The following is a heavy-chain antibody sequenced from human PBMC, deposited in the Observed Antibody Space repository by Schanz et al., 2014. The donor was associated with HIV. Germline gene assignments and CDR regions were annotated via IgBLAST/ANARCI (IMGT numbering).Heavy chain of an antibody. CDR3: ARARAKIEGRPVGNWFDP. Sequence: QVQLVQSGAEVKNPGASVKVSCKASGYTFSSYDINWVRQATGQGLEWMGWMNPNSGHTGYAQKFQGRVDMTRTTSISTAYMELRGLTSEATAVYFCARARAKIEGRPVGNWFDPWGQGTLVTVSS. V-gene: IGHV1-8*01. D-gene: IGHD6-6*01. J-gene: IGHJ5*02. CDR2: MNPNSGHT. CDR1: GYTFSSYD.